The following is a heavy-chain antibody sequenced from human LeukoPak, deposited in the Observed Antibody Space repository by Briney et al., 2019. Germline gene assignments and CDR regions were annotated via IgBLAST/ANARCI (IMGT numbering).Heavy chain of an antibody. V-gene: IGHV4-34*01. CDR1: GGSFSGYY. CDR2: INHSGST. D-gene: IGHD3-10*01. CDR3: ARSVVRGVIRPGARYFDY. Sequence: SETLSLTCAVYGGSFSGYYWSWIRQPPGKGLEWIGEINHSGSTNYNPSLKSRVTISVDTSKNQFSLKLSSVTAADTAVYYCARSVVRGVIRPGARYFDYWGQGTLVIVSS. J-gene: IGHJ4*02.